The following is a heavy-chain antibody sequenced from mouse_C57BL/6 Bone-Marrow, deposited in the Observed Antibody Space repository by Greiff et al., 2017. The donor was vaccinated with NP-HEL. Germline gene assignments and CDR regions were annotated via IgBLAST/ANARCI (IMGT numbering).Heavy chain of an antibody. V-gene: IGHV1-55*01. CDR2: IYPGSGST. D-gene: IGHD1-1*01. CDR1: GYTFTSYW. CDR3: ARGISRDYAMDY. Sequence: QVQLQQSGAELVKPGASVKMSCKASGYTFTSYWITWVKQRPGQGLEWIGDIYPGSGSTNYNEKFKSKATLTVDTSSSTAYMQLSSLTSEDSAVYYCARGISRDYAMDYWGQGTSVTVSS. J-gene: IGHJ4*01.